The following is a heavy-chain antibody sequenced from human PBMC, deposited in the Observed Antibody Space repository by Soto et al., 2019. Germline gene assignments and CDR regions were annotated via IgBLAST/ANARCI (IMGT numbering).Heavy chain of an antibody. J-gene: IGHJ4*01. CDR1: RFRFSAYG. CDR2: ISDDGKTQ. D-gene: IGHD6-19*01. CDR3: VKGGYKTGWPPFDH. V-gene: IGHV3-30*18. Sequence: QVKLVESGGAVVQSGRSLGLSSTASRFRFSAYGMHWVRQAPGKGLEWVALISDDGKTQFFTDSVEGRFTISRDNSRNTLYLQMNSLRPEDTAVYYCVKGGYKTGWPPFDHWGHGTRVTVSS.